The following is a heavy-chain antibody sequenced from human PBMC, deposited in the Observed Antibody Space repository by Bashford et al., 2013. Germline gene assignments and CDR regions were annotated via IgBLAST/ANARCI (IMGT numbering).Heavy chain of an antibody. V-gene: IGHV4-34*01. J-gene: IGHJ4*02. Sequence: SETLSLTCAVYGGSFSGYHWNWIRQAPRKGLEWIGEVNHSGGTNYNPSLKSRVTISVDTSKNQFSLKLRSVTAADTALYFCARHGEPILYDSSAHHRAFDYWGQGTLVTVSS. D-gene: IGHD3-22*01. CDR2: VNHSGGT. CDR3: ARHGEPILYDSSAHHRAFDY. CDR1: GGSFSGYH.